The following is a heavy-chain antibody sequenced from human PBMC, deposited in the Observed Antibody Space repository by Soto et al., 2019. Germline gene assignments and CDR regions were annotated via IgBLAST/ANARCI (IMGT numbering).Heavy chain of an antibody. CDR1: GYTFTSYY. Sequence: ASVQVSCKASGYTFTSYYMHWVRQAPGQGLEWMGIINPSGGSTSYAQKFQGRVTITADESTSTAYMELSSLRSEDTAVYYCARGGARALYCSGGSCYSNWFDPWGQGTLVTVSS. V-gene: IGHV1-46*01. CDR2: INPSGGST. J-gene: IGHJ5*02. CDR3: ARGGARALYCSGGSCYSNWFDP. D-gene: IGHD2-15*01.